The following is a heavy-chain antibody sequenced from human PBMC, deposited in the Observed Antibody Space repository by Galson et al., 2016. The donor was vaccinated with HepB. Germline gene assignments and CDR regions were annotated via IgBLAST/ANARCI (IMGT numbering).Heavy chain of an antibody. CDR2: TNAGGGKL. Sequence: SLRLSCAASGFSFSCYEMNWVRQAPGKGLEWVAYTNAGGGKLYYPDSVRGRFTISRDNAKESLYLQMNSLTAEDTGLYYCVRDGATWHFDFWGRGTLVTVSS. CDR3: VRDGATWHFDF. V-gene: IGHV3-48*03. D-gene: IGHD1-26*01. J-gene: IGHJ2*01. CDR1: GFSFSCYE.